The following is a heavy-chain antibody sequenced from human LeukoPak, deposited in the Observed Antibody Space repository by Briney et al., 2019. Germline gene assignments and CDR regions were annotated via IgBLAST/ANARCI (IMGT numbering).Heavy chain of an antibody. Sequence: SQTLSLICAISGDSFSNSTATWDWLRQSPSGGLDWLGRTYFMSRWIHDYADSVKSRIVIDADTSKNQFSLLLKSVRPDDTAVYYCARRGDGNYYYDYWGQGTLVTVSS. J-gene: IGHJ4*02. CDR1: GDSFSNSTAT. CDR2: TYFMSRWIH. D-gene: IGHD3-16*01. V-gene: IGHV6-1*01. CDR3: ARRGDGNYYYDY.